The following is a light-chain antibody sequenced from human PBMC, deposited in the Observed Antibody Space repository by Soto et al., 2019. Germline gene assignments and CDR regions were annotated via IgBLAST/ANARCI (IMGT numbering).Light chain of an antibody. CDR2: AAS. Sequence: DIQMTQSPSSLSASVGGAVTIASRASQSISSYLNWYQQKPGKAPKLLIYAASSLQSGVPSRFSGSGSGTDFTLTISSLQPEDVAVYFCQQYNNWPLTLGGGTKVDIK. CDR3: QQYNNWPLT. V-gene: IGKV1-39*01. CDR1: QSISSY. J-gene: IGKJ4*01.